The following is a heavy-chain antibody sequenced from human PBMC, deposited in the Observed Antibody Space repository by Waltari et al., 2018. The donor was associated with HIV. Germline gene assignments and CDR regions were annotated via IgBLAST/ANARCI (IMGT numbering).Heavy chain of an antibody. J-gene: IGHJ4*02. CDR3: ARNMVTTRQYDY. D-gene: IGHD4-17*01. V-gene: IGHV1-8*01. CDR1: GYTFTSYD. CDR2: MNPNSGNT. Sequence: QVQLVQSGAEVKKPAASVKVSCKASGYTFTSYDINWVRQATGQGLEWMGWMNPNSGNTGYAQKFQGRVTMTRNTSRSTAYMELSSLISEDTAVYYWARNMVTTRQYDYWGQGSLVTVSS.